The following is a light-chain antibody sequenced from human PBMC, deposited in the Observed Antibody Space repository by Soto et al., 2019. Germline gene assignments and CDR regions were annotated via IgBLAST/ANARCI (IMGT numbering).Light chain of an antibody. CDR3: QQYGSSPRT. CDR2: DAS. CDR1: QSLSSSQ. V-gene: IGKV3-20*01. Sequence: EVVLTQSPVTLSFSPCEIATLSCSSSQSLSSSQLAWYQQKPGQAPRLLIHDASSRATGISDRFTGSGSGTDFTLTITTLEPEDFAVYYCQQYGSSPRTFGLGTKVDIK. J-gene: IGKJ1*01.